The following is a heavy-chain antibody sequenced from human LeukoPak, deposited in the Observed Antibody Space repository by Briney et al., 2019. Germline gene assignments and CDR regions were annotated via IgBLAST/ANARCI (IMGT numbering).Heavy chain of an antibody. V-gene: IGHV3-30-3*01. J-gene: IGHJ4*02. Sequence: GGSLRLSCAASGFTFSSYAMHWVRRAPGKGLEWVAVISYDGSNKYYADSVKGRFTISRDNSKNTLYLQMNSLRAEDTAVYYCTRGQSYCGADCYSDWGQGTLVTVSS. D-gene: IGHD2-21*02. CDR3: TRGQSYCGADCYSD. CDR1: GFTFSSYA. CDR2: ISYDGSNK.